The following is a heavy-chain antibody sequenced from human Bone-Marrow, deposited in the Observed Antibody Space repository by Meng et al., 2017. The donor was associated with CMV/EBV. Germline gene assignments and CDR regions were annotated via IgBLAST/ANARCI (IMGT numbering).Heavy chain of an antibody. V-gene: IGHV1-2*02. CDR3: ARARGRGSSSSGRPYYFDY. J-gene: IGHJ4*02. CDR2: INPNSGGT. Sequence: ASVKVSCKASGYTFTGYYMHWVRQAPGQGLEWMGWINPNSGGTNYAQKFQGRVTMTRDMSISTAYMELSRLRSDDTAVYYCARARGRGSSSSGRPYYFDYWGQGTLDTVSS. CDR1: GYTFTGYY. D-gene: IGHD6-6*01.